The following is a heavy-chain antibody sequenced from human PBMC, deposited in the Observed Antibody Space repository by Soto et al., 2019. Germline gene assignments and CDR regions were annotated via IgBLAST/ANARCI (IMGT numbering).Heavy chain of an antibody. CDR1: GGSISSGGYY. CDR3: ATTLVAPGAFDI. J-gene: IGHJ3*02. CDR2: IYYSGST. Sequence: SETLSLTCTVSGGSISSGGYYWSWIRQHPGKGLEWIGYIYYSGSTYYNPSLKSRVTISVDTSKNQFSLKLSSVTAADTAVYYCATTLVAPGAFDIWGQGTMVTVSS. D-gene: IGHD2-8*02. V-gene: IGHV4-31*03.